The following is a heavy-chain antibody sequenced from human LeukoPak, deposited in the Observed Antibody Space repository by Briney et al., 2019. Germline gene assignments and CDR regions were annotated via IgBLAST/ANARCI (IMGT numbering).Heavy chain of an antibody. J-gene: IGHJ4*02. Sequence: PGGSLRLSCAASGFTFSSYAMTWVRQAPGKGLEWVSAISGSGGGAYYADSVKGRFTISRDNSKNTLYLQMNSLRAEDTAVYYRAKRGTKGSAYFDYWGQGTLVTVSS. CDR1: GFTFSSYA. CDR2: ISGSGGGA. D-gene: IGHD2-8*01. V-gene: IGHV3-23*01. CDR3: AKRGTKGSAYFDY.